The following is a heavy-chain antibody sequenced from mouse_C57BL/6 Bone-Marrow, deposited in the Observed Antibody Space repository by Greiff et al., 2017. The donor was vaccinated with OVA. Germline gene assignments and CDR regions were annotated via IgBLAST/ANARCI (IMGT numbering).Heavy chain of an antibody. CDR3: ARVPYGNYVGFAY. CDR2: IYPGSGST. CDR1: GYTFTSYW. D-gene: IGHD2-1*01. J-gene: IGHJ3*01. V-gene: IGHV1-55*01. Sequence: QVHVKQPGAELVKPGASVKMSCKASGYTFTSYWITWVKQRPGQGLEWIGAIYPGSGSTNYNEKFKSKATLTVDTSSSTAYMQLSSLTSEDSAVYYCARVPYGNYVGFAYWGQGTLVTVSA.